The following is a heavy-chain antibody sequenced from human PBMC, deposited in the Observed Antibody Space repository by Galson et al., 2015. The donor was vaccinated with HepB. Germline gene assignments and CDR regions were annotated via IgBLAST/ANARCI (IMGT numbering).Heavy chain of an antibody. D-gene: IGHD3-10*01. Sequence: TLSLTCAVSGGSISSGGYYWSWIRQPPGKGLEWIGYIYYSGSTYYNPSLKSRVTISVDTSKSQFSLKLSSVTAADTAVYYCARDGSMVRDLDVWGQGTTVTVSS. CDR2: IYYSGST. CDR3: ARDGSMVRDLDV. CDR1: GGSISSGGYY. J-gene: IGHJ6*02. V-gene: IGHV4-30-4*01.